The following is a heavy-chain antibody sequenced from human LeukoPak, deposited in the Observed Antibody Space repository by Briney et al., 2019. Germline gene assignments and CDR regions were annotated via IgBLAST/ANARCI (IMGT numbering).Heavy chain of an antibody. V-gene: IGHV3-66*02. CDR1: RFNVSNNY. D-gene: IGHD2-15*01. CDR3: ARVVATNYYVYYYMDV. Sequence: GGSLRLSCAASRFNVSNNYMTWVRQAPGKGLEWVSVIYSGGGTYYADSVKGRFTISRDNSKNTLYVQMKTLRAEDTAVYYCARVVATNYYVYYYMDVWGKGTTVTVSS. J-gene: IGHJ6*03. CDR2: IYSGGGT.